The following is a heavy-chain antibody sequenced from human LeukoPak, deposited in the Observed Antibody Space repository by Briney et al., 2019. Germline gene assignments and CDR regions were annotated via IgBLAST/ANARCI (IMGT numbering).Heavy chain of an antibody. D-gene: IGHD3-10*01. V-gene: IGHV4-59*01. Sequence: SETLSLTCTVSGGSISSYYWSWIRQPPGKGLEWIAYIYYSGSTNYNPSLKSRVTISVDTSKNQFSLKLSSVTAADTAVYYCARVRGGLWFGELSSWSFDYWGQGTLVTVSS. CDR1: GGSISSYY. CDR2: IYYSGST. CDR3: ARVRGGLWFGELSSWSFDY. J-gene: IGHJ4*02.